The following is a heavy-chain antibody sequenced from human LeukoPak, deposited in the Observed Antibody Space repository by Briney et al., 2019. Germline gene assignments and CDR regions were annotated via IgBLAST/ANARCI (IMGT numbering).Heavy chain of an antibody. D-gene: IGHD6-13*01. CDR1: GGSFSGYY. J-gene: IGHJ3*02. CDR2: INHSGST. CDR3: ARGWAAAGTIAFDI. V-gene: IGHV4-34*01. Sequence: SETLSLTCAVYGGSFSGYYWSWIRQPPGKGLEWIGEINHSGSTNYNPSLKSRVTISVGTSKNQFSLKLSSVTAADTAVYYCARGWAAAGTIAFDIWGQGTMVTVSS.